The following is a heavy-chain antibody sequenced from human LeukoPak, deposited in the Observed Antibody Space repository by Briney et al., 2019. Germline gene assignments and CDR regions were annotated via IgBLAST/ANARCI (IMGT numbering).Heavy chain of an antibody. Sequence: PGGSLRLSCAASGFTFSSYEMNWVRQAPGKGLEWVSYISNSGDTIYYADSVQGRFTISRDNTKNSLYLQMNSLSAEDTAVYYCARNEDYGDYFEISFDYWGQGTLVTVSS. CDR3: ARNEDYGDYFEISFDY. J-gene: IGHJ4*02. CDR2: ISNSGDTI. D-gene: IGHD4-17*01. V-gene: IGHV3-48*03. CDR1: GFTFSSYE.